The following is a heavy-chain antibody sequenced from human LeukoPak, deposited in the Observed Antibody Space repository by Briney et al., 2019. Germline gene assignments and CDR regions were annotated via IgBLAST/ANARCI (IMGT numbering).Heavy chain of an antibody. CDR3: ATLEMATRYFDY. J-gene: IGHJ4*02. V-gene: IGHV5-51*01. CDR2: IYPGDSDT. Sequence: GESLKISCQVSGYSFTNYWIGWVRQMPGKGREWMGIIYPGDSDTSYSPSFQGQVTISADKSISTAYLQWNSLKASDTAMYYCATLEMATRYFDYWGQGTLVTVSS. D-gene: IGHD5-24*01. CDR1: GYSFTNYW.